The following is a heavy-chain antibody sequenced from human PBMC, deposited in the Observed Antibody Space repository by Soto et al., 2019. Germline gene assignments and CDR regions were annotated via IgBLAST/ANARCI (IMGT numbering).Heavy chain of an antibody. D-gene: IGHD3-10*01. CDR3: ANRGGGLTYFGSGSYYND. CDR2: ISGSGDST. CDR1: GVTFSNYA. V-gene: IGHV3-23*01. J-gene: IGHJ4*02. Sequence: EVQLLESGGGLVQPGGSLRLSCAASGVTFSNYAMTWVRQAPGKRLQWVSLISGSGDSTHYADSVKGPFTIFRDNFTTTPYRQMTSLRVEDTAVYYCANRGGGLTYFGSGSYYNDWGQGTLVTVSS.